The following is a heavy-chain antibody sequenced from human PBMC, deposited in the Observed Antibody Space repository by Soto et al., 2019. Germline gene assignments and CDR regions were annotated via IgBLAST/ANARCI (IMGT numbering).Heavy chain of an antibody. Sequence: GASVKVSCKASGYTFTSYGISWVRQAPGQGLEWMGWISAYNGNTNYAQKLQGRVTMTTDTSTSTAYMELSSVTAADTAVYYCARTYIVVVPAAFDYWGQGTLVTVSS. CDR2: ISAYNGNT. CDR1: GYTFTSYG. V-gene: IGHV1-18*01. J-gene: IGHJ4*02. CDR3: ARTYIVVVPAAFDY. D-gene: IGHD2-2*01.